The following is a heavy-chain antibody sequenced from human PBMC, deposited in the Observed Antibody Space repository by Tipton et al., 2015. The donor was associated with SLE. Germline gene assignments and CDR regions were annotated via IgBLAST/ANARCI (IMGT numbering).Heavy chain of an antibody. V-gene: IGHV3-11*06. CDR2: ISSSSSYT. CDR3: ARMKYSSSWNFDY. J-gene: IGHJ4*02. D-gene: IGHD6-13*01. CDR1: GFTFSDYY. Sequence: SLRLSCAASGFTFSDYYMSWIRQAPGKGLEWVSYISSSSSYTNYADSVKGRFTISRDNAKNSLYLQMNSLRAGDTAVYYCARMKYSSSWNFDYWGQGTLVTVSS.